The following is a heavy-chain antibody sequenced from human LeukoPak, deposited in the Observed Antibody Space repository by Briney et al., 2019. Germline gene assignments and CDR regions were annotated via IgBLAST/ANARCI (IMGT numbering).Heavy chain of an antibody. CDR3: ARAGGYCSSTSCYANENNWFDP. V-gene: IGHV4-59*01. CDR2: IYYSGST. Sequence: SETLSLTCTVSGGSISSYYWSWIRQPPGKGLEWIGYIYYSGSTNYNPSLKSRVTISVDTSKNQFSLKLSSMTAADTAVYYCARAGGYCSSTSCYANENNWFDPWGQGTLVTVSS. CDR1: GGSISSYY. D-gene: IGHD2-2*01. J-gene: IGHJ5*02.